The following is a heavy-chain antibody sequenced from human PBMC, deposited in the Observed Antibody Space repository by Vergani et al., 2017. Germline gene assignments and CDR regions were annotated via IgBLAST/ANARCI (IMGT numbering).Heavy chain of an antibody. CDR3: ARDPKSYCSGGSCFSVWGAFDI. D-gene: IGHD2-15*01. CDR1: GDSFRSNKW. Sequence: QVQLQESGPGLVKPPGTLSLTCAVSGDSFRSNKWWTWVRQSPGKTLEWIGEISHSGSTNYNPSLKGRVTLSLDTSKNQFSLRLSSVTAAATAVYYCARDPKSYCSGGSCFSVWGAFDIGGRGTTVTVSS. J-gene: IGHJ3*02. CDR2: ISHSGST. V-gene: IGHV4-4*03.